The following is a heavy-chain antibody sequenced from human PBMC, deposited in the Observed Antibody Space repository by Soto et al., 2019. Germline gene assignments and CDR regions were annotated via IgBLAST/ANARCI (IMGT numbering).Heavy chain of an antibody. V-gene: IGHV1-69*12. Sequence: QVQLVQSGAEVKKPGSSVTVSCKASGGTFSSYTISWVRQAPGQGLEWMGGIIPIFGRANYAQKFQGRVTITADESTSPAYMELSSRRSEDTAVYYCARGNHRWLQLWYFDLWGRGTLVTVSS. CDR2: IIPIFGRA. J-gene: IGHJ2*01. CDR3: ARGNHRWLQLWYFDL. CDR1: GGTFSSYT. D-gene: IGHD5-12*01.